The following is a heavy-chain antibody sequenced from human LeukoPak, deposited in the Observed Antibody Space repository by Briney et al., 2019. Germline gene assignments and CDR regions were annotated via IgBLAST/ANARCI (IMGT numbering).Heavy chain of an antibody. CDR1: GGSINSSSDY. CDR2: IYYSGST. J-gene: IGHJ4*02. D-gene: IGHD3-22*01. Sequence: SETLSLTCTVSGGSINSSSDYWGWIRQPPGKGLEWIGSIYYSGSTYYNPSLRSRVTISVDTSKNQFSLKLNSVTASDTAVYYCARGYDYWGQGTLVTVSS. V-gene: IGHV4-39*01. CDR3: ARGYDY.